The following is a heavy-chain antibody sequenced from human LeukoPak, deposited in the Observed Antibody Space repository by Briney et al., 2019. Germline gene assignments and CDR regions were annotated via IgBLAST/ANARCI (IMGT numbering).Heavy chain of an antibody. Sequence: GASVKVSCKASGYTFTGYYMHWVRQAPGQGLEWMGWINPNSGGTNYAQKFQGRVTMTRDTSISTAYMELSRLRSDDTAVYYCARGTRPFMIYYYYGMDVWGQGTTVTVSS. CDR3: ARGTRPFMIYYYYGMDV. CDR2: INPNSGGT. V-gene: IGHV1-2*02. CDR1: GYTFTGYY. D-gene: IGHD3-16*01. J-gene: IGHJ6*02.